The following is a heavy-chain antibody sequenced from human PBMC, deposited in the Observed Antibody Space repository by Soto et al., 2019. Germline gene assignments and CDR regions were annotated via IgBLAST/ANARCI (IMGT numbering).Heavy chain of an antibody. V-gene: IGHV3-48*02. Sequence: EVQLVESGGGLVQPGGSLRLSCAASGFTFSSYNMNWVRQAPGKGLERVSYISSSSSTIYYADSVKGRFTISRDNAKNSLYLQMNSLRDEDTAVYYCSRDLGYGDPTWPYFDYWGQGTLVTVSS. J-gene: IGHJ4*02. CDR2: ISSSSSTI. CDR3: SRDLGYGDPTWPYFDY. CDR1: GFTFSSYN. D-gene: IGHD4-17*01.